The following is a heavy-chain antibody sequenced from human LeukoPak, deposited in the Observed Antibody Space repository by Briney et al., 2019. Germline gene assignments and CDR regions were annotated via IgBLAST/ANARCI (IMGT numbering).Heavy chain of an antibody. D-gene: IGHD6-19*01. J-gene: IGHJ4*02. Sequence: PSETLSLTCAVYGGSFSGYYWSWIRRPPGKGLEWIGEINHSGSTNYNPSLKSRVTISVDTSKNQFSLKLSSVTAADTAVYYCARVSYSSGWYDDYFDYWGQGTLVTVSS. CDR2: INHSGST. CDR3: ARVSYSSGWYDDYFDY. CDR1: GGSFSGYY. V-gene: IGHV4-34*01.